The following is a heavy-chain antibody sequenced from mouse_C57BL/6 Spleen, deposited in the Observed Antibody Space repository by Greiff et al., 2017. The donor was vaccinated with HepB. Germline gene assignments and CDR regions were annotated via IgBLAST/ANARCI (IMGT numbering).Heavy chain of an antibody. D-gene: IGHD1-1*01. J-gene: IGHJ1*03. CDR3: TSIYYYGTSYVWYFDV. CDR2: IDPEDGDT. CDR1: GFNIKDYY. Sequence: EVQLQQSGAELVRPGASVKLSCTASGFNIKDYYMHWVKQRPEQGLEWIGRIDPEDGDTEYAQKFQGKATMTADTSSNTAYMQLSSLTSEDTAVYYGTSIYYYGTSYVWYFDVWGTGTTVTVSS. V-gene: IGHV14-1*01.